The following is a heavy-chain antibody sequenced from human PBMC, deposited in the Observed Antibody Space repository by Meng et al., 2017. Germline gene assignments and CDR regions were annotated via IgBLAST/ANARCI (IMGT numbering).Heavy chain of an antibody. CDR1: GYTFTGYY. J-gene: IGHJ4*02. V-gene: IGHV1-2*06. Sequence: VLLVQCGAEVKKPGASGKGSCKASGYTFTGYYMHWVRQAPGKGLEWMGRINPNSGGTNYAQKFQGRVTMTRDTSISTAYMELSRLRSGDTAVYYCARMNYGSGSRRLDYWGQGTLVTVSS. CDR2: INPNSGGT. D-gene: IGHD3-10*01. CDR3: ARMNYGSGSRRLDY.